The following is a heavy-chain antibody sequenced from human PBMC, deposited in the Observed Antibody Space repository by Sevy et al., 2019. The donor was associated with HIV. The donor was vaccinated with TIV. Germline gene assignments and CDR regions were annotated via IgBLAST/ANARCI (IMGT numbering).Heavy chain of an antibody. V-gene: IGHV1-18*01. CDR2: ISAYNGDT. CDR1: GYKFINYG. D-gene: IGHD6-19*01. Sequence: ASVKVSCKASGYKFINYGISWVRQAPGQGLQWMGWISAYNGDTNYPQKLQGRVTMTTDTSTNTAYMELRTLRSDDTAVYFCARPRLGISVPTRGGFDIWGQGTMVTVSS. CDR3: ARPRLGISVPTRGGFDI. J-gene: IGHJ3*02.